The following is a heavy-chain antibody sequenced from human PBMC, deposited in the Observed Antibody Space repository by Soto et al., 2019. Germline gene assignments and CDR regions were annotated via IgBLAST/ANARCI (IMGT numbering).Heavy chain of an antibody. J-gene: IGHJ6*02. CDR1: GFAFSSFG. CDR3: ARDASYYSLWRGYYPSRNGMDV. V-gene: IGHV3-33*01. D-gene: IGHD3-3*01. Sequence: QVQVVESGGGVVQPGRSLRLSCAASGFAFSSFGMHWVRQAPGKGLEWVSLIWYDGSKKSYGDSVKDRFTISRDNSRNTVYLQMNSLRADDTAVYYCARDASYYSLWRGYYPSRNGMDVWGQGTTVTVSS. CDR2: IWYDGSKK.